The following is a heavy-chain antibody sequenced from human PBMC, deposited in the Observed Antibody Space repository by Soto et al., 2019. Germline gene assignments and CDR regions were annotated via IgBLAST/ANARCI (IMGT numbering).Heavy chain of an antibody. CDR2: IYSGGST. CDR1: GFTVSSNY. CDR3: ARDIMTTVGYYYYSGMDV. V-gene: IGHV3-53*01. J-gene: IGHJ6*02. D-gene: IGHD4-4*01. Sequence: GWCLRLSCAASGFTVSSNYMSWVRQAPGKGLEWVSVIYSGGSTYYADSVKGRFTISRDNSKNTLYLQMNSLRAEDTAVYYCARDIMTTVGYYYYSGMDVWGQGTTVTVSS.